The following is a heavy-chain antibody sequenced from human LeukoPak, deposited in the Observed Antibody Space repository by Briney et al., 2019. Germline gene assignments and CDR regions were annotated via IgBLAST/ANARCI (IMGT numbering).Heavy chain of an antibody. V-gene: IGHV3-30*18. D-gene: IGHD4-23*01. CDR1: GFTFSSYG. Sequence: GGSLRLSCAASGFTFSSYGMHWARQAPGKGLEWVAVISYDGNNKYYADSVKGRFTISRDNSKNTLYLQMNSLRAEDTAVYYCAKLPWLGGDAFDVWGQGTMVTVSS. CDR3: AKLPWLGGDAFDV. CDR2: ISYDGNNK. J-gene: IGHJ3*01.